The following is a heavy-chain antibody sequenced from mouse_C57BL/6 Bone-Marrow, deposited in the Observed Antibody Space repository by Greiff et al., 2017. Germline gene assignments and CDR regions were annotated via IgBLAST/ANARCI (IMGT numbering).Heavy chain of an antibody. CDR1: GYTFTSYW. CDR2: IDPSDSET. Sequence: QVQLQQPGAELVRPGSSVKLSCKASGYTFTSYWMHWVKQRPIQGLEWIGNIDPSDSETHYNQKFKDKATLTVDKSSSTAYMQLSSLTSEDSAVYYCARRAVYYAMDYGGQGTSVTVSS. CDR3: ARRAVYYAMDY. D-gene: IGHD3-1*01. J-gene: IGHJ4*01. V-gene: IGHV1-52*01.